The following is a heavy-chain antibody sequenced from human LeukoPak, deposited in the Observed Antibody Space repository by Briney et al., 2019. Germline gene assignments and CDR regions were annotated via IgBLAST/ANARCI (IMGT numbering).Heavy chain of an antibody. CDR2: IYYSGST. CDR3: ASSPSGYWWNFDC. J-gene: IGHJ4*02. Sequence: SETLSLTCTVSGGSISSNNYYWGWIRRPPGKGLEWIGSIYYSGSTYNNPSLKSRVTISVDTTKNQFSLKLTSVTAADTAVYYCASSPSGYWWNFDCWGQGTLVTVSS. D-gene: IGHD3-22*01. V-gene: IGHV4-39*01. CDR1: GGSISSNNYY.